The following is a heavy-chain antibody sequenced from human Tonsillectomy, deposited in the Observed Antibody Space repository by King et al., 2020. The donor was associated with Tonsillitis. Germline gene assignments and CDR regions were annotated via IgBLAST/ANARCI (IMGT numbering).Heavy chain of an antibody. CDR3: ARHSIGQQLSNFDS. CDR1: GVSISSSGYY. D-gene: IGHD6-13*01. CDR2: IYYSGNT. J-gene: IGHJ4*02. Sequence: LQLQESGPGLVKPSETLSLTCIVSGVSISSSGYYWGWIRQPPGKGLEWIGSIYYSGNTYYNPSLKTRFTISVDTSKNQFSLNLSSVTAADTAVYYCARHSIGQQLSNFDSWGQGTLVTVSS. V-gene: IGHV4-39*01.